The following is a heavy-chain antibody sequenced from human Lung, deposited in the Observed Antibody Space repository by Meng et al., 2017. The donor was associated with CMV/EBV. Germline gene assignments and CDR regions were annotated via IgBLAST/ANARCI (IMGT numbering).Heavy chain of an antibody. CDR2: INSDGLRT. Sequence: GESXKISCAVSGFTFSSHWMHWVRQAPGGGLVWVAHINSDGLRTNYADSVKGRFTISRDNAKDTLYLQVNSPRAEDTAVYYCARGGCSRTSCLDFWGQGTLVTVSS. CDR3: ARGGCSRTSCLDF. D-gene: IGHD2-2*01. CDR1: GFTFSSHW. V-gene: IGHV3-74*01. J-gene: IGHJ4*02.